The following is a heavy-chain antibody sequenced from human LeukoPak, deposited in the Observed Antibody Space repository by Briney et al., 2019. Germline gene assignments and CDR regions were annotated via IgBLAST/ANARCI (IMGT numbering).Heavy chain of an antibody. Sequence: GGSLRLSCAASGFTFSSYEMNWVRQAPGKGLEWVSYISSSGGTRYYADSVKGRFTISRDNAKNSLFLQMTSLRAEDTAVYYCVGDQGSGWYVPTAIDYWGQGTLVTVSS. CDR3: VGDQGSGWYVPTAIDY. D-gene: IGHD6-19*01. V-gene: IGHV3-48*03. CDR1: GFTFSSYE. CDR2: ISSSGGTR. J-gene: IGHJ4*02.